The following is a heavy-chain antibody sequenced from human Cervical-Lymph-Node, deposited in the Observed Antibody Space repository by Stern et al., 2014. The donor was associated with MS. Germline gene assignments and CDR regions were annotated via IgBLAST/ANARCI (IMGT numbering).Heavy chain of an antibody. J-gene: IGHJ6*02. CDR2: IDPLCGGT. V-gene: IGHV1-2*02. CDR1: GYSFTAYY. Sequence: VQLVASGAEVTKPGASVKVSCKASGYSFTAYYMHWVRQAPGQGLEWMGWIDPLCGGTKSAQNFQGRVTMTRDTSISTFYMELSGLTSDDTAVFYCARERHSMDVWGQGTTVTVSS. CDR3: ARERHSMDV.